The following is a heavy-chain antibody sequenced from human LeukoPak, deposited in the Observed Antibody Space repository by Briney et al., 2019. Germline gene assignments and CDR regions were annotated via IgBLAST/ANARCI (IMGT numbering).Heavy chain of an antibody. V-gene: IGHV4-59*01. CDR1: GGSISNYY. CDR3: ARGYSSGRIDS. D-gene: IGHD6-19*01. J-gene: IGHJ4*02. Sequence: PSETLSLTCTVSGGSISNYYWSWIRQPPGKGLGWIAYIYYTGSTNYNPSLKSRVTISVDTSKNQFSLKLSSVTAADTAVYHCARGYSSGRIDSWGQGTLVTVSS. CDR2: IYYTGST.